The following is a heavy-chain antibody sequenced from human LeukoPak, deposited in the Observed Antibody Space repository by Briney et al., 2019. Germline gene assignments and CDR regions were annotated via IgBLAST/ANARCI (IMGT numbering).Heavy chain of an antibody. J-gene: IGHJ3*01. CDR1: GFTLSDSY. D-gene: IGHD3/OR15-3a*01. V-gene: IGHV3-11*05. CDR3: AKEGGTRGTFDV. CDR2: ILMSTNYT. Sequence: GGSLRLSCGASGFTLSDSYMSWIRQAPGKGLEWVSYILMSTNYTSYAASVKGRFTISRDNAKNSLYLQMNSLIAEDTALYYCAKEGGTRGTFDVWGQGTMVTVSS.